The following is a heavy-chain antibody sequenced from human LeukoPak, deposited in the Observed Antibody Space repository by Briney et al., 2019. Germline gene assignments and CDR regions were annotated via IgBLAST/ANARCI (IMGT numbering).Heavy chain of an antibody. Sequence: SETLSLTCTVSGGSISSYYWSWIRQPAGKGLEWIGRIYTSGSTNYNPSLKSRDTISVDKSKNQFSLKLSSVTAADTAVYYCARVMSSGWYYDYWGQGTLVTVSS. CDR2: IYTSGST. D-gene: IGHD6-19*01. CDR1: GGSISSYY. V-gene: IGHV4-4*07. CDR3: ARVMSSGWYYDY. J-gene: IGHJ4*02.